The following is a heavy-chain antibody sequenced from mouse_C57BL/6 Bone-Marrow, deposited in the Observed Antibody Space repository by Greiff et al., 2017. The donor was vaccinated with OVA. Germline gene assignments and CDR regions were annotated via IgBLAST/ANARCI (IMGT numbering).Heavy chain of an antibody. CDR3: ARDASYYYGSSPSDWYFDV. CDR2: SRNKANDYTT. D-gene: IGHD1-1*01. CDR1: GFTFSDFY. Sequence: EVQGVESGGGLVQSGRSLRLSCATSGFTFSDFYMEWVRQAPGTGLEWIAASRNKANDYTTEYSASVKGRFIVSRATSQSILYLQMNALIAEDTAIYYCARDASYYYGSSPSDWYFDVWGTGTTVTVSS. J-gene: IGHJ1*03. V-gene: IGHV7-1*01.